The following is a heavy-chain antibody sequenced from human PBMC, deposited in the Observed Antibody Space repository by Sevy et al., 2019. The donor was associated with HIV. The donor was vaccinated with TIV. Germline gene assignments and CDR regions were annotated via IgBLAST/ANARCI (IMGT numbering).Heavy chain of an antibody. CDR3: AKSYFGSGTSYGMDL. CDR2: IRQDGSEK. J-gene: IGHJ6*02. CDR1: GFTFRNFW. Sequence: GGSLRLSCAVSGFTFRNFWMSWVRQAPGKGLEWVANIRQDGSEKYYVDSVRGRFTISSDNAKNSLFLQLNSLRADDTAIYYCAKSYFGSGTSYGMDLWGRGTTVTVSS. V-gene: IGHV3-7*01. D-gene: IGHD3-10*01.